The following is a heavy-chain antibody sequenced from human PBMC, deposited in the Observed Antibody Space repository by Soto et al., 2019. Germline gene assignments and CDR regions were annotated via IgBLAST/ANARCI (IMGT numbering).Heavy chain of an antibody. CDR2: MYHTGNA. CDR1: GGSLSGYY. D-gene: IGHD3-22*01. CDR3: ARDRTSSGYYLDYSLDY. Sequence: SETLSLTCSVSGGSLSGYYWSWIRQPPGKGLEYIAYMYHTGNAKYNPSLQSRVTLSVDTSKNQFSLRLASVTAADTAVYYCARDRTSSGYYLDYSLDYGGQGTRVTVSS. J-gene: IGHJ4*02. V-gene: IGHV4-59*01.